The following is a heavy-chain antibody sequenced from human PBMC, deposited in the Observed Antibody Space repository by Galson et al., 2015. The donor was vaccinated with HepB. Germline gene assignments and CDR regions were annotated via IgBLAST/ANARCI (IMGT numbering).Heavy chain of an antibody. CDR2: ISSSSSTI. CDR3: AKHDLYGDSSRGGSFDF. D-gene: IGHD4-17*01. CDR1: GFTFSSYS. V-gene: IGHV3-48*01. Sequence: LRLSCAASGFTFSSYSMNWVRQAPGKGLEWVSYISSSSSTIYYADSVKGRFPISRDNSENIVYLQMKSLRADDTAVYYCAKHDLYGDSSRGGSFDFWGQGTLVTVSS. J-gene: IGHJ4*02.